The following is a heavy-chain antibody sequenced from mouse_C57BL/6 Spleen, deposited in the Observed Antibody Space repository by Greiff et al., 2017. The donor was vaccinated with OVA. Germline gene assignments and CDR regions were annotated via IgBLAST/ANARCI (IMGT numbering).Heavy chain of an antibody. J-gene: IGHJ2*01. CDR1: GFTFSDYY. V-gene: IGHV5-16*01. Sequence: EVKLVESEGGLVQPGSSMKLSCTASGFTFSDYYMAWVRQVPDKGLEWVATINYDGSSTYYLDSLKSRFIISRDNAKNILYLQMSSLKSEDTATYYCARGGYYFDYWGQGTTLTVSA. CDR3: ARGGYYFDY. CDR2: INYDGSST.